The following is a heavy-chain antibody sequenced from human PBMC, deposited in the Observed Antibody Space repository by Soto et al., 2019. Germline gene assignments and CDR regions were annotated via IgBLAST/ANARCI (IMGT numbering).Heavy chain of an antibody. CDR3: ARTPKRYDSSGYYDY. J-gene: IGHJ4*02. CDR2: IYTSGST. V-gene: IGHV4-4*07. CDR1: GGSISSYY. D-gene: IGHD3-22*01. Sequence: QVQLQESGPGLVKPSETLSLTCTVSGGSISSYYWSWIRQPAGKGLEWSGRIYTSGSTNYNPSLKSRVTMSVDTSKNQFSLKLSSVTAADTAVYYCARTPKRYDSSGYYDYWGQGTLVTVSS.